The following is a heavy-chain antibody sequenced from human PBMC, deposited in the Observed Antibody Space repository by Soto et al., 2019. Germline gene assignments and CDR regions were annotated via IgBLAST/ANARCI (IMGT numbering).Heavy chain of an antibody. CDR2: MNPNSGNT. V-gene: IGHV1-8*01. D-gene: IGHD1-26*01. CDR1: GYTFTSYD. Sequence: ASVKVSCKASGYTFTSYDINWVRQATGQGLEWMGWMNPNSGNTGYAQKLQGRVTMTRNTSISTAYMELSSLRSEDTAVYYCARATPRQGGFDPWGQGTLVTVSS. CDR3: ARATPRQGGFDP. J-gene: IGHJ5*02.